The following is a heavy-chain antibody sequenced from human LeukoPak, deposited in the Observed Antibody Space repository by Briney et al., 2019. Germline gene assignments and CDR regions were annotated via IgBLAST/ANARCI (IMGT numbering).Heavy chain of an antibody. CDR3: AREVSGSSYFDY. CDR2: INSDGSST. D-gene: IGHD1-26*01. J-gene: IGHJ4*02. CDR1: GFTFDDYA. Sequence: PGGSLRLSCAASGFTFDDYAMHWVRQAPGKGLVWVSRINSDGSSTSYADSVKGRFTISRDNAKNTLYLQMNSLRAEDTAVYYCAREVSGSSYFDYWGQGTLVTVSS. V-gene: IGHV3-74*01.